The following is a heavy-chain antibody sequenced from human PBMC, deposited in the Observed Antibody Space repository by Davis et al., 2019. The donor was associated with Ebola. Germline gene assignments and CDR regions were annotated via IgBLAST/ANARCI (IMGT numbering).Heavy chain of an antibody. Sequence: AASVKVSCKASGYTFTSYAMHWVRQAPGQRLEWMGWINAGNGNTKYSQKFQGRVTMTRDTSASTAYMELRSLRSEDTAVYYCARGSSKAYYYYGMDVWGQGTTVTVSS. CDR3: ARGSSKAYYYYGMDV. J-gene: IGHJ6*02. CDR1: GYTFTSYA. D-gene: IGHD6-6*01. CDR2: INAGNGNT. V-gene: IGHV1-3*01.